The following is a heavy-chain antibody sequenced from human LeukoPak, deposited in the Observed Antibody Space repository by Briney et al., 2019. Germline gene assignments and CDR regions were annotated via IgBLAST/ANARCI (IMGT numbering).Heavy chain of an antibody. J-gene: IGHJ4*02. Sequence: ASVKVSCKASGYTFTSYGISWVRQAPGQGLEWMGWISAYNGNTNYAQKLQGRVTMTTDTSTSTAYMELRSLRPDDTAVYYCARDYDYVWGAPYFDYWGQGTLVTVSS. V-gene: IGHV1-18*01. CDR2: ISAYNGNT. D-gene: IGHD3-16*01. CDR1: GYTFTSYG. CDR3: ARDYDYVWGAPYFDY.